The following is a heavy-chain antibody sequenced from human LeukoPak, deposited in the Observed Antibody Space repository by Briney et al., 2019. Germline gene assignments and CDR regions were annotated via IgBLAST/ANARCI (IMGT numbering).Heavy chain of an antibody. D-gene: IGHD2-2*01. CDR1: GFTFSDYY. CDR2: ISSSGSTI. Sequence: GGSLRLSCAASGFTFSDYYMSWIRQAPGKGLEWVSYISSSGSTIYYADSVKGRFTISRDNAKNSLYLQMNSLRAEDTAVYYCARVYCSSTSCYDPWGQGTLVTVSS. V-gene: IGHV3-11*01. CDR3: ARVYCSSTSCYDP. J-gene: IGHJ5*02.